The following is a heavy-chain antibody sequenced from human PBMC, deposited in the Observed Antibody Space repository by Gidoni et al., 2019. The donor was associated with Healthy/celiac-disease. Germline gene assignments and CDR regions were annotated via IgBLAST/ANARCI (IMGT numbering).Heavy chain of an antibody. V-gene: IGHV4-31*03. D-gene: IGHD2-8*02. CDR2: IYYSGST. Sequence: QVQLQESGPGLVKPSQTLSLTCTVSGGPISSGGYYWSWIRQHPGKGLEWIGYIYYSGSTYYNPSLKSRVTISVDTSKNQFSLKLSSVTAADTAVYYCARVLGYCTGGVCYTPSYYFDYWGQGTLVTVSS. J-gene: IGHJ4*02. CDR1: GGPISSGGYY. CDR3: ARVLGYCTGGVCYTPSYYFDY.